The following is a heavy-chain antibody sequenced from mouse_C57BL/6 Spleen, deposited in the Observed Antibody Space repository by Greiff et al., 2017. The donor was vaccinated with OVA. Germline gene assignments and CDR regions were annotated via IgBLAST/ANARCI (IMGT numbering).Heavy chain of an antibody. CDR1: GFNIKDDY. Sequence: EVQLQQSGAELVRPGASVKLSCTASGFNIKDDYMHWVKQRPEQGLEWIGWIDPENGDTEYASKFQGKATITADTSSNTAYLQLSSLTSEDTAVYYCTKFITTVVPYYFDYWGQGTTLTVSS. D-gene: IGHD1-1*01. CDR2: IDPENGDT. J-gene: IGHJ2*01. V-gene: IGHV14-4*01. CDR3: TKFITTVVPYYFDY.